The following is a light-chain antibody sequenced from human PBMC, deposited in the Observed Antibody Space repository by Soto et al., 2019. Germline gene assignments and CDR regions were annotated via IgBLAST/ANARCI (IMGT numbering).Light chain of an antibody. V-gene: IGKV3-20*01. CDR3: QQYGSSPPNT. Sequence: EIVMTQSPDTLSVSPGEGGTLSCRASQSVSRNVAWYQQKPGQAPRLLIYGGSTRVTGIPDRFSGSGSGTDFTLTISRLEPEDFAVYYCQQYGSSPPNTFGQGTKLEIK. CDR1: QSVSRN. CDR2: GGS. J-gene: IGKJ2*01.